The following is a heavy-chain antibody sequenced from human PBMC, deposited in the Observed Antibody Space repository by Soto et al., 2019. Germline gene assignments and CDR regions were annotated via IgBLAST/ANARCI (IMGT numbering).Heavy chain of an antibody. V-gene: IGHV4-30-2*01. J-gene: IGHJ5*02. Sequence: QMRLQESGSGLVKPSQTLSLTCAVSGGSISSGGYAWNWIRQPPGKGLEWIGYIYHSGYTSYNPSLKNRVTISVDKSKNQFSLTLSFVTAADTAVYYCARDSLTGNYFDPSGQGTLVTVSS. CDR2: IYHSGYT. CDR3: ARDSLTGNYFDP. D-gene: IGHD1-7*01. CDR1: GGSISSGGYA.